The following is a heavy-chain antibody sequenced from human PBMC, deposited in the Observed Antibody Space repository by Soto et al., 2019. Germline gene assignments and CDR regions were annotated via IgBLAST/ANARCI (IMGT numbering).Heavy chain of an antibody. V-gene: IGHV4-31*03. CDR1: GGSINIRGYY. CDR2: IYYSGSI. Sequence: PSETLSLTCTVSGGSINIRGYYLTWIRQHPGKGLEWIGNIYYSGSIHFNPSLKSRLTMLVDTSENQFSLKLTSVTAADTAVYYCARQSESTGYCDGWFDPWGQGTLVTVSS. J-gene: IGHJ5*02. D-gene: IGHD3-9*01. CDR3: ARQSESTGYCDGWFDP.